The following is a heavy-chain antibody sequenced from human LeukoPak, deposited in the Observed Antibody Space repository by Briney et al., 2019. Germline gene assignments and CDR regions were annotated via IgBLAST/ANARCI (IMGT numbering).Heavy chain of an antibody. CDR2: TSIDGNIR. Sequence: PGTSLRLSCTASGFSLSVFDMHWVRQAPGTGLEWVAVTSIDGNIRYYAESVKGRFIIYRNNSKNTMYLQTNSLIRDRAGVYYCARDPFHGGLDVCDMWGQGTTVTVYS. D-gene: IGHD2-15*01. V-gene: IGHV3-30-3*01. J-gene: IGHJ3*02. CDR3: ARDPFHGGLDVCDM. CDR1: GFSLSVFD.